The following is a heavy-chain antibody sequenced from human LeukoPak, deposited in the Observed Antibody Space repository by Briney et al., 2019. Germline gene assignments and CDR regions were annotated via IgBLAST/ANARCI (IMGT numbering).Heavy chain of an antibody. J-gene: IGHJ4*02. CDR3: AKGGKWDVTPFDY. CDR2: ISGGGST. V-gene: IGHV3-23*01. D-gene: IGHD1-26*01. CDR1: GSTFTSYS. Sequence: PGGSLRLSCAASGSTFTSYSMNWVRQAPGKGLEWVSTISGGGSTYYADSVKGRFTISRDNSKNTLYLQVNSLRAEDTAVYYCAKGGKWDVTPFDYWGQGTLVTVSS.